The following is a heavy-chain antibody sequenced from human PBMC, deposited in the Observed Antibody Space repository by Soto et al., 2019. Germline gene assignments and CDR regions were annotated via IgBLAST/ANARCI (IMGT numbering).Heavy chain of an antibody. CDR2: IRSKAYGGTT. J-gene: IGHJ6*02. CDR1: GFTFGDYA. Sequence: GGSLRLSCTASGFTFGDYAMSWFRQAPGKGLEWVGFIRSKAYGGTTEYSSSVKGRFTISRDDSKSIAYLQMNSLKTEDTAVYYCTRAMITFGGVDYYGMDVWGQGTTVTVSS. V-gene: IGHV3-49*03. CDR3: TRAMITFGGVDYYGMDV. D-gene: IGHD3-16*01.